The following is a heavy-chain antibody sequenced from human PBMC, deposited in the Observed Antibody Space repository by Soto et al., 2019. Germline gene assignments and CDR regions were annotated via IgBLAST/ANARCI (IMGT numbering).Heavy chain of an antibody. J-gene: IGHJ4*02. CDR2: ISAYNGNT. CDR1: GYTFTNFG. D-gene: IGHD3-16*01. Sequence: QVQLVQSGAEVKKPGASVKVSCKASGYTFTNFGISWVRQAPGQGLEWMGWISAYNGNTNYAQKFRGRGTMTTDTPTSKPYMGVRTLGFTNTAVYYCARGGTPIDYGGQGTLVTVSS. CDR3: ARGGTPIDY. V-gene: IGHV1-18*01.